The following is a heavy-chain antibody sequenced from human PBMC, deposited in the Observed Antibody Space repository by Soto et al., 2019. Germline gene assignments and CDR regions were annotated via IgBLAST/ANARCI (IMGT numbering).Heavy chain of an antibody. J-gene: IGHJ4*02. CDR2: INHSGST. CDR3: ARVKGQLALDH. V-gene: IGHV4-34*01. D-gene: IGHD6-6*01. Sequence: PSETLSLTCAVYGGSFSGYYWSWIRQPPGKGLEWIGEINHSGSTNYNPSLKSRVTISVDTSKNQFSLKLSSVTAADTAVYYCARVKGQLALDHWGQGTLVTVSS. CDR1: GGSFSGYY.